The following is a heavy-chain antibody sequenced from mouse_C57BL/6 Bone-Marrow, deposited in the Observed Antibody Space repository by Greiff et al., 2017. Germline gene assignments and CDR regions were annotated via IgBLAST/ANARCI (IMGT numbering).Heavy chain of an antibody. CDR1: GFTFSSYA. CDR2: ISDGGSYT. D-gene: IGHD2-13*01. CDR3: ARDRGKRVVTLGWFAY. J-gene: IGHJ3*01. V-gene: IGHV5-4*01. Sequence: EVQLLEPGGGLVKPGGSLKLSCAASGFTFSSYAMSWVRQTPGKGLEWVATISDGGSYTYYTDNVKGRSTISRDNAKNNLYLQMSHLKSEDTAMYYCARDRGKRVVTLGWFAYWGQGTLVTVSA.